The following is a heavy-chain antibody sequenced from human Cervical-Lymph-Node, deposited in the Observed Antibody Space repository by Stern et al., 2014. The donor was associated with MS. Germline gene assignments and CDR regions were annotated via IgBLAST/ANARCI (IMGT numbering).Heavy chain of an antibody. CDR2: ITPTGIRT. CDR3: ARVSESSGYYFDF. CDR1: GYTFTNYY. V-gene: IGHV1-46*01. Sequence: VQLVESGAEVKKPGASVKVSCKASGYTFTNYYIHWVRQAPGQGLEWMALITPTGIRTSNAQHFQGRITMTTDKSTNTVYMELSSLSAEDTAMYFCARVSESSGYYFDFWGQGTLVTVSS. D-gene: IGHD3-22*01. J-gene: IGHJ4*02.